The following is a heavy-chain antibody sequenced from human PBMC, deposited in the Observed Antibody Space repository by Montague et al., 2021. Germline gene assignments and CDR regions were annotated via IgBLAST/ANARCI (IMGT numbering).Heavy chain of an antibody. Sequence: SLRLSCAASGFTFDDFAMHWVRQVPGKGLEWVSLIFGEGYDTKYADSVKGRFTISRDNSRNSLYLQMDSLKPEDSALYFCPKGRDAPDYYAMDVWGQGATVTVS. V-gene: IGHV3-43*02. CDR2: IFGEGYDT. D-gene: IGHD3-10*01. CDR3: PKGRDAPDYYAMDV. J-gene: IGHJ6*02. CDR1: GFTFDDFA.